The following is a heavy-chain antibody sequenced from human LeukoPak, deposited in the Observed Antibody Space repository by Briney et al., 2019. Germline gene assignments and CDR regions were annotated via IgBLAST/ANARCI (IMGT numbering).Heavy chain of an antibody. CDR3: AKSAYSSNYNWFDP. CDR1: GFTFDDYA. J-gene: IGHJ5*02. V-gene: IGHV3-53*01. CDR2: IYSGGST. Sequence: GGSLRLSCAASGFTFDDYAMHWVRQAPGKGLEWVSVIYSGGSTYYADSVKGRFTISRDNSKNTLYLQMNSLRAEDTAVYYCAKSAYSSNYNWFDPWGQGTLVTVSS. D-gene: IGHD6-13*01.